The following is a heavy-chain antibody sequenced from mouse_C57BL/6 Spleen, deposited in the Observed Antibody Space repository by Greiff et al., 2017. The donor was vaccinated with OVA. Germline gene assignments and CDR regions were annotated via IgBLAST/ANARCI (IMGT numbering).Heavy chain of an antibody. J-gene: IGHJ2*01. V-gene: IGHV5-16*01. D-gene: IGHD2-4*01. Sequence: EVMLVESEGGLVQPGSSMKLSCTASGFTFSDYYMAWVRQVPEKGLEWVANINYDGSSTYYLDSLKSRFIISRDNAKNILYLQMSSLKSEDTATYYCARAPYDYDVGVWYFDYWGQGTTLTVSS. CDR1: GFTFSDYY. CDR2: INYDGSST. CDR3: ARAPYDYDVGVWYFDY.